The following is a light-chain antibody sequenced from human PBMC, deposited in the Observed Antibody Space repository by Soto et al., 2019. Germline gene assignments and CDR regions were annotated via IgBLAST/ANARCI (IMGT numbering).Light chain of an antibody. CDR2: DAS. V-gene: IGKV3-11*01. J-gene: IGKJ4*01. Sequence: EIVLTQSPATLSLSPGERATLSCRASQSVRNHLVWYQQKPGQAPRLLIYDASNRATGIPARFSGSGSGTDITLTISSLEPEDFAIYYCQHRANWPITFGGGTKVEIK. CDR1: QSVRNH. CDR3: QHRANWPIT.